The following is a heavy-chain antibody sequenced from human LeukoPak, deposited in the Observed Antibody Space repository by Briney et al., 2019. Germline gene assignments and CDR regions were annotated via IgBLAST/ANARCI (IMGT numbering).Heavy chain of an antibody. Sequence: PSETLSLTCTVSGGSISSYYWSWIRQPPGKGLEWIGYIYYSGSTNYNPSLKSRVTVSVDTSKNQFSLKLSSVAAADTAVYYCARQSRQWGSFDYWGQGTLVTVSS. CDR1: GGSISSYY. D-gene: IGHD2-15*01. CDR2: IYYSGST. CDR3: ARQSRQWGSFDY. J-gene: IGHJ4*02. V-gene: IGHV4-59*08.